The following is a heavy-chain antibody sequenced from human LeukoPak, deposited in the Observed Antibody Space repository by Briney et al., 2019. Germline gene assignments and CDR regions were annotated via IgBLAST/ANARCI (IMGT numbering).Heavy chain of an antibody. CDR2: INPSAGST. J-gene: IGHJ4*02. CDR3: ARSAGWLVNHYFGF. V-gene: IGHV1-46*01. Sequence: GASVRISCKASGYTFTSYYIHWVRQAPGQGLEWMGIINPSAGSTTYTQKFQGRVTMTRDMSTTTVYMELSSLRSEDTAVYYCARSAGWLVNHYFGFWGQGTLVTVSS. D-gene: IGHD6-19*01. CDR1: GYTFTSYY.